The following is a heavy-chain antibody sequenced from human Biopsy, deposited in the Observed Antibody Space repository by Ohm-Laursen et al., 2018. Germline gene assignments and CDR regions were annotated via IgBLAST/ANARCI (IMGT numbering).Heavy chain of an antibody. D-gene: IGHD2/OR15-2a*01. CDR2: IYYSGST. Sequence: SETLSLTCPVSGGSISSDYWSWIRQIPGKGLEWIGYIYYSGSTNYNPSLKSRVTISVDTSKNQFSLRLNSVTAADTAVYYCARATNSTGWPYYYFYGMDVWGQGTTVTVSS. CDR1: GGSISSDY. V-gene: IGHV4-59*01. CDR3: ARATNSTGWPYYYFYGMDV. J-gene: IGHJ6*02.